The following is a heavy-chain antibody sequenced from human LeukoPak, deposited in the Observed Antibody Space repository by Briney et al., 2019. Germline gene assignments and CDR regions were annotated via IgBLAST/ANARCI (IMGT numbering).Heavy chain of an antibody. D-gene: IGHD6-19*01. CDR2: INHSGST. J-gene: IGHJ6*03. CDR3: ARRSFTGYSSGWYDYYYYYYMDV. CDR1: GGSFSGYY. V-gene: IGHV4-34*01. Sequence: PSETLSLTCAVYGGSFSGYYWSWIRQPPGKGLEWIGEINHSGSTNYNPSLKSRVTISVDTSKNQFSLKLSSVTAADTAVYYCARRSFTGYSSGWYDYYYYYYMDVWGKGTTVTVSS.